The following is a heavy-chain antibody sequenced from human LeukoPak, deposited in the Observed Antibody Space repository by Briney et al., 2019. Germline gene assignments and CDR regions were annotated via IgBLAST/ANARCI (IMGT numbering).Heavy chain of an antibody. CDR1: GFTFSSYW. J-gene: IGHJ4*02. V-gene: IGHV3-74*01. D-gene: IGHD6-13*01. CDR2: INSDGSST. CDR3: ATDTGYSSSWYEGYYFDY. Sequence: GGSLRLSCAASGFTFSSYWMHWVRQAPGKGLVWVSRINSDGSSTSYADSVKGRFTISRDNAKNTLCLQMNSLRAEDTAVYYCATDTGYSSSWYEGYYFDYWGQGTLVTVSS.